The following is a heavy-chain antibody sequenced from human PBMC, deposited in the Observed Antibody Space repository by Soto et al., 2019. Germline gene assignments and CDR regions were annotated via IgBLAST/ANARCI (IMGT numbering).Heavy chain of an antibody. CDR1: GFTFSSYA. Sequence: PGGSLRLSCAASGFTFSSYAMHWVRQAPGKGLEWVAVISYDGSNKYYADSVKGRFTISRDNSKNTLYLQMNSLRAEDTAVYYCARELYCSSTSCYGPESALSHGFDYCGQGTLVTVSS. CDR3: ARELYCSSTSCYGPESALSHGFDY. D-gene: IGHD2-2*01. CDR2: ISYDGSNK. J-gene: IGHJ4*02. V-gene: IGHV3-30-3*01.